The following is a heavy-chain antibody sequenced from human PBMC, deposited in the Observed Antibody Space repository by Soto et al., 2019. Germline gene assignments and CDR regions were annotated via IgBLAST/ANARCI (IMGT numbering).Heavy chain of an antibody. D-gene: IGHD1-1*01. Sequence: GGSLRLSCAASGFTVSSNYMSWVRQAPGKGLEWVSVIYSGGSTYYADSVKGRFTISRHNSKNTLYLQMNSLRAEDTAVYYCARVGWSNSWNTFHAFDIWGQXTMVTVSS. CDR3: ARVGWSNSWNTFHAFDI. J-gene: IGHJ3*02. CDR2: IYSGGST. CDR1: GFTVSSNY. V-gene: IGHV3-53*04.